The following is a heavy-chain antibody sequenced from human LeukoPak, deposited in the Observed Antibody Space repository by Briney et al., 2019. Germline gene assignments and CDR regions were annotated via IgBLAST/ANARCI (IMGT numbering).Heavy chain of an antibody. V-gene: IGHV1-2*02. J-gene: IGHJ4*02. CDR2: INPNSGGT. D-gene: IGHD3-22*01. CDR3: ARESTQNYDDSSGYCPY. Sequence: ASVKVSCKASGYTFTGYYMHWVRQAPGQGLEWMGWINPNSGGTNYAQKFQGRVTMTRDTSISTAYMELSRLRSDDTAVYYCARESTQNYDDSSGYCPYWGQGTLVTVSS. CDR1: GYTFTGYY.